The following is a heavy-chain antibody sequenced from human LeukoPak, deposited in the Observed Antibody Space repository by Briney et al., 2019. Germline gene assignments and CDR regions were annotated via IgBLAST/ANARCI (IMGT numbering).Heavy chain of an antibody. CDR3: ASGAEWELRF. V-gene: IGHV1-69*13. CDR2: ITPIFGTA. J-gene: IGHJ4*02. CDR1: GGTFSSYA. Sequence: ASVKVSCKASGGTFSSYAISWVRQAPGQGLEWMGGITPIFGTANYAQKFQGRVTITADESTSTAYMELSSLRSEDTAVYYCASGAEWELRFWGQGTLVTVSS. D-gene: IGHD1-26*01.